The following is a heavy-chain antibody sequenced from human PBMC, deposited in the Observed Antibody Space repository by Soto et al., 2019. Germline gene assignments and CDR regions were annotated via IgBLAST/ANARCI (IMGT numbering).Heavy chain of an antibody. J-gene: IGHJ6*02. CDR1: GFTFSSYE. D-gene: IGHD6-6*01. CDR2: ISGSGGST. Sequence: GSLRLSCAASGFTFSSYEMNWVRQAPGKGLEWVSAISGSGGSTYYADSVKGRFTISRDNSKNTLYLQMNSLRAEDTAVYYCAKDQGRVFYYYYYGMDVWGQGTTVTVSS. V-gene: IGHV3-23*01. CDR3: AKDQGRVFYYYYYGMDV.